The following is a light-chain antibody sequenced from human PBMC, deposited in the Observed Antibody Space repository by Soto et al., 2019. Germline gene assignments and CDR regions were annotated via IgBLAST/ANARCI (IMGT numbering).Light chain of an antibody. J-gene: IGKJ1*01. CDR2: LGS. V-gene: IGKV2-28*01. CDR3: MQPLQAPWT. Sequence: TQSPSSLSASVGDRVTITCRVSQGISSYLNWYRQKPGQSPQLLIYLGSNRASGVPDRFSGSGSGTDFTLKISRVEAEDVGVYYCMQPLQAPWTFGQGTKVDIK. CDR1: QGISSY.